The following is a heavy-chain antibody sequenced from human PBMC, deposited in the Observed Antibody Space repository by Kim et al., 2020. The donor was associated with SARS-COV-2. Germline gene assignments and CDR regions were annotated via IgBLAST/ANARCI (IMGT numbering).Heavy chain of an antibody. D-gene: IGHD2-8*01. CDR1: GGSISSYY. CDR3: ARETLLTLYCTNGVCLGDAFDI. Sequence: SETLSLTCTVSGGSISSYYWSWIRQPAGKGLEWIGRIYTSGSTNYNPSLKSRVTMSVDTSKNQFSLKLSSVTAADTAVYYCARETLLTLYCTNGVCLGDAFDIWGQGTMVTVSS. J-gene: IGHJ3*02. V-gene: IGHV4-4*07. CDR2: IYTSGST.